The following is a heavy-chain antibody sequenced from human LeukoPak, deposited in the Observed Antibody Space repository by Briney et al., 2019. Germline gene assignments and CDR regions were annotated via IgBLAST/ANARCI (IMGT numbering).Heavy chain of an antibody. D-gene: IGHD4-11*01. V-gene: IGHV4-61*01. CDR3: ARDRVRGNSNPFFDY. CDR1: GGSVSSGTYY. Sequence: SETLSLTCTVSGGSVSSGTYYWGWIRQPPGMGLEWIGYICYSGSTNYNPSLKSRVTISVDTSKNQFSLKLSSVTAADTAVYYCARDRVRGNSNPFFDYWGQGTLVTVSS. J-gene: IGHJ4*02. CDR2: ICYSGST.